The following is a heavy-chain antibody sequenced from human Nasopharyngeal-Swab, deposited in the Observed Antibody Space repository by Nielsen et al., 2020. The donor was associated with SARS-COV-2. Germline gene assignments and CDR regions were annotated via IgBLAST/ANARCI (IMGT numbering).Heavy chain of an antibody. J-gene: IGHJ6*02. V-gene: IGHV3-43*02. D-gene: IGHD6-13*01. CDR1: GFTFDDYA. CDR3: AKGSYSSSWYYGRCGHYYGMDV. CDR2: ISGDGGST. Sequence: GESLKISCAASGFTFDDYAIHWVRQAPGKGLEWVSLISGDGGSTYYSDSVKGRFTISRDNSKNSLYLQMNSLRTEDTALYYCAKGSYSSSWYYGRCGHYYGMDVSGQGTTVTVSS.